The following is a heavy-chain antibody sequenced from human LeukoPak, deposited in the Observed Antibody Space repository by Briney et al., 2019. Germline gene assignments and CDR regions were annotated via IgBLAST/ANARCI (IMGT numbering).Heavy chain of an antibody. CDR2: IYYSGST. CDR1: GGSISSYY. V-gene: IGHV4-59*01. CDR3: ASDRGVAKLDDYYYYGMDV. D-gene: IGHD2-15*01. J-gene: IGHJ6*02. Sequence: SETLSLTCTVSGGSISSYYWSWIRQPPGKGLEWIGYIYYSGSTNYNPSLKSRVTISVDTSKNQFSLKLSSVTAADTAVYYCASDRGVAKLDDYYYYGMDVWGQGTTVTVSS.